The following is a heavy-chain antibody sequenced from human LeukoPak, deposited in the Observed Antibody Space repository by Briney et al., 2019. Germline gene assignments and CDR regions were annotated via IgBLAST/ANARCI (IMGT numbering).Heavy chain of an antibody. CDR2: ISDDGNNK. CDR3: ARDCRGGSCYSSYGMDV. D-gene: IGHD2-15*01. V-gene: IGHV3-30-3*01. Sequence: GGSLRLSCAASGFTFSSYAMHWVRQAPDKGLEWVAVISDDGNNKYYADSVKGRFTISRDNSKNTLYLQMNSLRAEDTAVYYCARDCRGGSCYSSYGMDVWGQGTTVTVSS. CDR1: GFTFSSYA. J-gene: IGHJ6*02.